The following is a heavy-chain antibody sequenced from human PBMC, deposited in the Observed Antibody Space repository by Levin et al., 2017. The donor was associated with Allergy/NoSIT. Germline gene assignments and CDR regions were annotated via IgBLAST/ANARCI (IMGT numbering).Heavy chain of an antibody. J-gene: IGHJ5*02. V-gene: IGHV1-69*06. CDR3: ARVGGITIFGVVIDDP. Sequence: SVKVSCKASGGTFSSYAISWVRQAPGQGLEWMGGIIPIFGTANYAQKFQGRVTITADKSTSTAYMELSSLRSEDTAVYYCARVGGITIFGVVIDDPWGQGTLVTVSS. CDR2: IIPIFGTA. CDR1: GGTFSSYA. D-gene: IGHD3-3*01.